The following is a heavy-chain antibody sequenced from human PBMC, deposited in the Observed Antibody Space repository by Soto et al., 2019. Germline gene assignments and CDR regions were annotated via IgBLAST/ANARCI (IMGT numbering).Heavy chain of an antibody. CDR1: GYTFTSYG. D-gene: IGHD3-22*01. V-gene: IGHV1-18*01. CDR2: ISAYNGNT. Sequence: ASVKVSCKASGYTFTSYGISWVRQAPGQGLEWMGWISAYNGNTNYAQKLQGRVTMTTDTSTSTAYMELRSLRPDDTAVYYCARDKSGYYDSSGYFDYWGQGTLVTVSS. CDR3: ARDKSGYYDSSGYFDY. J-gene: IGHJ4*02.